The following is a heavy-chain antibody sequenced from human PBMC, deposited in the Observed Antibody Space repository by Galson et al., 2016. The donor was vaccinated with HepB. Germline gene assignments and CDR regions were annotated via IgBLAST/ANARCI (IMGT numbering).Heavy chain of an antibody. CDR3: ARVWSHYYYYMDV. Sequence: LTCVVSGGSISNGGYSWSWIRQPPGKGLEWIGSISHSGNTYYNPSLRSRVTISIDRSKNQFSLKLNSVTAADTAVYYCARVWSHYYYYMDVWGKGTTVTVSS. V-gene: IGHV4-30-2*01. CDR2: ISHSGNT. CDR1: GGSISNGGYS. D-gene: IGHD3-16*01. J-gene: IGHJ6*03.